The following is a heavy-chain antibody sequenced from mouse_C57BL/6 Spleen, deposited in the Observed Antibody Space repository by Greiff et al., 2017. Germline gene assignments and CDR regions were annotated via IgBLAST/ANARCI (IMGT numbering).Heavy chain of an antibody. CDR3: ARPGSNYGYYAMDY. V-gene: IGHV5-17*01. D-gene: IGHD2-5*01. CDR1: GFTFSDYG. CDR2: ISSGSSTI. J-gene: IGHJ4*01. Sequence: EVQLQQSGGGLVKPGGSLKLSCAASGFTFSDYGMHWVRQAPEKGLEWVAYISSGSSTIYYADTVKGRFTISRDNAKNTLFLQMTSLRSEDTAMYYCARPGSNYGYYAMDYWVQGTSVTVSS.